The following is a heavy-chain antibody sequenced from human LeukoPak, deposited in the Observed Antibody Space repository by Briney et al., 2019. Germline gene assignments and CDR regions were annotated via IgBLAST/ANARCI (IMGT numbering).Heavy chain of an antibody. Sequence: SSETLSLTRAVSGGSLRRYYWSWIRHPPGKGREWIGYLYYSGSTNHNPSLPSRVTISVDTSKNQFSLKLSSVSAAEAVVYYCARASSGWYGVDYWGQGTLVTVSS. V-gene: IGHV4-59*01. CDR2: LYYSGST. CDR3: ARASSGWYGVDY. D-gene: IGHD6-19*01. CDR1: GGSLRRYY. J-gene: IGHJ4*02.